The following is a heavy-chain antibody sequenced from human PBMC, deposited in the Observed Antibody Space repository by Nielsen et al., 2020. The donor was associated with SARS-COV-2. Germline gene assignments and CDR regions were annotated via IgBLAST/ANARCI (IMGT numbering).Heavy chain of an antibody. V-gene: IGHV3-66*01. Sequence: GESLKISRAASGFTVSSNYMSWVRQAQGEGLEWVSVINGGGSTDYADSVKDRFSISRDNSKNTLYLQMNSLTSEDTAVYYCARGGGSMDVWGQGTTVTVSS. CDR3: ARGGGSMDV. CDR2: INGGGST. D-gene: IGHD3-16*01. J-gene: IGHJ6*02. CDR1: GFTVSSNY.